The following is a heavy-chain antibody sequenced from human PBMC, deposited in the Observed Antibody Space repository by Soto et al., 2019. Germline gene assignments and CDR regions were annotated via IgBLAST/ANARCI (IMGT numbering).Heavy chain of an antibody. J-gene: IGHJ6*02. CDR3: ARGGYYDSSGSRNYHYYGMNV. CDR2: ISPYDGNT. D-gene: IGHD3-22*01. V-gene: IGHV1-18*01. CDR1: GYTFSSYG. Sequence: QVQLVQSGGEVKKPGASVKVSCKASGYTFSSYGINWVRQAPGQGLEWLGWISPYDGNTKYAQMLQGRVSMTTDTSTKTAYREVRRLSSDDTAVYYCARGGYYDSSGSRNYHYYGMNVWGQGTTVTVSS.